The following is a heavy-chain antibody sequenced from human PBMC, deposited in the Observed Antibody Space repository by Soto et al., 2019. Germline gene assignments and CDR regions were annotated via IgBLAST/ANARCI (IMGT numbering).Heavy chain of an antibody. V-gene: IGHV1-3*01. J-gene: IGHJ6*03. CDR2: INAGNGNT. D-gene: IGHD3-9*01. CDR1: GYTFTSYA. Sequence: ASVKVSCKASGYTFTSYAMHWVRQAPGQRLEWMGWINAGNGNTKYSQKFQGRVTITRDTSASTAYMELSSLRSEDTAVYYCAREAGDLRYFDWLLYMDVWGKGTTVTVSS. CDR3: AREAGDLRYFDWLLYMDV.